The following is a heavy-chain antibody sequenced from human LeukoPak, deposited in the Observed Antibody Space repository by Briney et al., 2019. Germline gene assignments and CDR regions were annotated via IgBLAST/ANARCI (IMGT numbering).Heavy chain of an antibody. CDR1: GFTFSTYA. CDR3: ARRYCSSTSCSPFDY. CDR2: ISSEGGST. D-gene: IGHD2-2*01. J-gene: IGHJ4*02. V-gene: IGHV3-64*02. Sequence: PGGSLRLSCVASGFTFSTYAMHWVRQAPGKGLQYVSAISSEGGSTYYADSVKGRFTISRDNSKNTVYLQMGSLRVEDMAVYYCARRYCSSTSCSPFDYWGQGTLVTVSS.